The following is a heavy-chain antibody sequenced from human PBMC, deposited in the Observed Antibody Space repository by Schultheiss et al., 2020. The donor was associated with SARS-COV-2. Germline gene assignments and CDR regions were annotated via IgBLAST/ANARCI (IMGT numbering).Heavy chain of an antibody. D-gene: IGHD3-3*01. CDR3: ARDGQAYDFWSGYYNWFDP. CDR1: GGSINNYY. Sequence: SETLSLTCTVSGGSINNYYWSWIRQPPGKGLEWIGEINHSGSTNYNPSLKSRVTISVDTSKNQFSLKLSSVTAADTAVYYCARDGQAYDFWSGYYNWFDPWGQGTLVTVSS. J-gene: IGHJ5*02. CDR2: INHSGST. V-gene: IGHV4-59*01.